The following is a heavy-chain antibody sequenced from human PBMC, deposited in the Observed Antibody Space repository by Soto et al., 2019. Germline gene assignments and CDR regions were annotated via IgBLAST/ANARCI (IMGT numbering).Heavy chain of an antibody. CDR2: IYYSGST. Sequence: SETLSLTCTVSGGSISSYYWSWIRQPPGKGLEWIGYIYYSGSTNYNPSLKSRVTISVDTSKNQFSLKLTSVTAADTAVYYCARNNGYSYGYNLDHWGQGTLVTVSS. D-gene: IGHD5-18*01. CDR1: GGSISSYY. V-gene: IGHV4-59*01. J-gene: IGHJ4*02. CDR3: ARNNGYSYGYNLDH.